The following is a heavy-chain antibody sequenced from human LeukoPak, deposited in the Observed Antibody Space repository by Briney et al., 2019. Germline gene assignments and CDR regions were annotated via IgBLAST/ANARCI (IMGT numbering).Heavy chain of an antibody. CDR1: GFTFSSYS. D-gene: IGHD1-26*01. V-gene: IGHV3-48*01. CDR2: ISSSSSTI. J-gene: IGHJ4*02. Sequence: PGGSLRLSRAASGFTFSSYSMNWVRQAPGKGLEWVSYISSSSSTIYYADSVKGRFTISRDNSKNTLYLQMNSLRAEDTAVYYCARVYDAVGATKGPFDYWGQGTLVTVSS. CDR3: ARVYDAVGATKGPFDY.